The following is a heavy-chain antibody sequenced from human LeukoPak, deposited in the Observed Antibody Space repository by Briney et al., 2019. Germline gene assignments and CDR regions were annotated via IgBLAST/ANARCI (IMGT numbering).Heavy chain of an antibody. CDR1: GFTFSSYE. Sequence: GGSLRLSCAASGFTFSSYEMNWVRQAPGKGLEWVSFISSRGNTIYYADSVKGRFTISRDNAKSSLYLQMNSLRAEDTAVYYCARDYTNYEYDYWGQGTLVTVSS. CDR3: ARDYTNYEYDY. D-gene: IGHD4-11*01. V-gene: IGHV3-48*03. CDR2: ISSRGNTI. J-gene: IGHJ4*02.